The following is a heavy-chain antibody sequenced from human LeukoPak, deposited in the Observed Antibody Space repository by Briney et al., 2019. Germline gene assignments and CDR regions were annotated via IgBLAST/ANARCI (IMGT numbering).Heavy chain of an antibody. D-gene: IGHD3-3*01. V-gene: IGHV1-69*13. J-gene: IGHJ3*02. CDR2: IIPIFGTA. Sequence: SVKVSCKASGGTFSGYAISWVRQAPGQGLEWMGGIIPIFGTANYAQKFQGRVTITADESTSTAYMELSSLRSEDTAVYYCALRFLELKPVVGAFDIWGQGTMVTVSS. CDR1: GGTFSGYA. CDR3: ALRFLELKPVVGAFDI.